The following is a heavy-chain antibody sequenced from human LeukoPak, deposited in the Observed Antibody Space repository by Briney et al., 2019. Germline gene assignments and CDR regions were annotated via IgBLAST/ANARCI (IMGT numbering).Heavy chain of an antibody. D-gene: IGHD3-22*01. CDR3: ARAKGDSSGYNFDY. V-gene: IGHV4-4*07. CDR1: GGSINSY. Sequence: SETLSLTCTVSGGSINSYWSWIRQPAGKGLEWIGRISGSGTITYNPALQSRLSISIDTSKNQFSLKLVSVTAADTAVYYCARAKGDSSGYNFDYWGQGTLVTVSS. J-gene: IGHJ4*02. CDR2: ISGSGTI.